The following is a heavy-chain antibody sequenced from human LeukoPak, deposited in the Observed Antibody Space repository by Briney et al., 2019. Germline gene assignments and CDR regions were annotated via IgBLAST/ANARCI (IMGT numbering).Heavy chain of an antibody. D-gene: IGHD5-18*01. V-gene: IGHV4-38-2*02. CDR2: IYYSGST. CDR1: GYSISSGYY. J-gene: IGHJ4*02. Sequence: PSETLSLTCTVSGYSISSGYYWGWIRQPPGKGLEWIGSIYYSGSTYYNPSLKSRVTISVDTSKNQFSLKLSSVTAADTAVYYCAIRRGYSYGRHFDYWGQGTLVTVSS. CDR3: AIRRGYSYGRHFDY.